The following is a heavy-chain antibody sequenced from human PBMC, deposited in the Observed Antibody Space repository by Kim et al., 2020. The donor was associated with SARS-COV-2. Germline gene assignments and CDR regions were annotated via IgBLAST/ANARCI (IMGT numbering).Heavy chain of an antibody. D-gene: IGHD6-13*01. CDR3: ARDARARIAAAGTPLDY. Sequence: GGSLRLSCAASGFTFSSYGMHWVRQAPGKGLEWVAVIWYDGSNKYYADSVKGRFTISRDNSKNTLYLQMNSLRAEDTAVYYCARDARARIAAAGTPLDYWGQGTLVTVSS. CDR2: IWYDGSNK. CDR1: GFTFSSYG. V-gene: IGHV3-33*01. J-gene: IGHJ4*02.